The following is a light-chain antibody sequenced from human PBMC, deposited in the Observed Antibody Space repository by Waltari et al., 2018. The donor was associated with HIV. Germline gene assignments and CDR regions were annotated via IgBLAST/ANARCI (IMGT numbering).Light chain of an antibody. CDR2: EFT. V-gene: IGLV2-8*01. CDR3: TSYTGSTNLL. CDR1: ISDVDGDAH. Sequence: QSALNQPPSASGSPGQSVTLSCTGPISDVDGDAHDPWYPQHPGKAPKLIIYEFTKRPSGVPDRFSGSKSDYTASLTVSGLQAEDEADYYCTSYTGSTNLLFGGGTKLTVL. J-gene: IGLJ2*01.